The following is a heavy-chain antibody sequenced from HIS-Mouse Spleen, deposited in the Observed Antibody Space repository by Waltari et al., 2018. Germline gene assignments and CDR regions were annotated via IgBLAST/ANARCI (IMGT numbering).Heavy chain of an antibody. V-gene: IGHV4-39*07. Sequence: QLQLQESGPGLVKPSETLSLTCTVSGGSISSSSYYWGWIRQPPGKGLECIGSIYYSGSTYYNPSLKSGVTISVDPSKNQFSLKLSSVTAADTAVYYCAREIPYSSSWYDWYFDLWGRGTLVTVSS. CDR3: AREIPYSSSWYDWYFDL. D-gene: IGHD6-13*01. CDR1: GGSISSSSYY. J-gene: IGHJ2*01. CDR2: IYYSGST.